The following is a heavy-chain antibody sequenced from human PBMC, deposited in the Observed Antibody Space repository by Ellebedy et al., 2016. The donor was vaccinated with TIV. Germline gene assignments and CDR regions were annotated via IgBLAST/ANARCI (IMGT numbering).Heavy chain of an antibody. Sequence: GESLKISXAASGFTFSSYWMQWVRQAPGKGLEWVANIKQDGSAKYYVDSVKGRFTISRDNAKNSVYLQMNSLRAEDTAVYYCARRYFDLWGRGTLVTVSS. CDR1: GFTFSSYW. CDR2: IKQDGSAK. J-gene: IGHJ2*01. CDR3: ARRYFDL. V-gene: IGHV3-7*01.